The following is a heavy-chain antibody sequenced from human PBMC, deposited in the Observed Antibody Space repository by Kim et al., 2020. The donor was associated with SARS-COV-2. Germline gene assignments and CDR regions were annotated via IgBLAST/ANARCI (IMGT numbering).Heavy chain of an antibody. Sequence: GGSLRLSCAASGFTFSSYGMHWVRQAPGKGLEWVAVIWYDGSNKYYADSVKGRFTISRDNSKNTLYLQTNSLRAEDTAVYYCAKEGYSSGWYDYYYYGMDVWGQGTTVTVSS. CDR2: IWYDGSNK. CDR1: GFTFSSYG. CDR3: AKEGYSSGWYDYYYYGMDV. J-gene: IGHJ6*02. D-gene: IGHD6-19*01. V-gene: IGHV3-33*06.